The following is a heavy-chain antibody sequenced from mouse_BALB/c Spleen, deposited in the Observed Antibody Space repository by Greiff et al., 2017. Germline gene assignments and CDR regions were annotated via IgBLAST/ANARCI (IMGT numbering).Heavy chain of an antibody. CDR3: AREGNYLFAY. D-gene: IGHD2-1*01. Sequence: EVNLVESGGGLVKPGGSLKLSCAASGFTFSSYAMSWVRQSPEKRLEWVAEISSGGSYTYYPDTVTGRFTISRDNAKNTLYLEMSSLRSEDTAMYYCAREGNYLFAYWGQGTLVTVSA. CDR1: GFTFSSYA. V-gene: IGHV5-9-4*01. CDR2: ISSGGSYT. J-gene: IGHJ3*01.